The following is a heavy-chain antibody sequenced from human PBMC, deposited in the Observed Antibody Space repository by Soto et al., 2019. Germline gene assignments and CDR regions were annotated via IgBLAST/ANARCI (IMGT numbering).Heavy chain of an antibody. V-gene: IGHV1-58*01. CDR3: ARDLSHTVTTLDY. J-gene: IGHJ4*02. D-gene: IGHD4-17*01. Sequence: SVKVSCKASGFTFTSSAVQWERQARGQRLEWIGWIVVGSGNTNYAQKLQGRVTMTTDTSTSTAYMELRSLRSDDTAVYYCARDLSHTVTTLDYWGQGTLVTVSS. CDR2: IVVGSGNT. CDR1: GFTFTSSA.